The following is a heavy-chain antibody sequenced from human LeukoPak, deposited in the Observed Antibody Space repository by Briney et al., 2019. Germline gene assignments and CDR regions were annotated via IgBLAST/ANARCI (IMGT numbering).Heavy chain of an antibody. V-gene: IGHV1-2*02. D-gene: IGHD3-10*01. CDR3: AGVSYYGSGNGFDP. Sequence: APVRVSCTASGYTFTGYYMPWGRQAPGHGREWRGWINPNSGVTKYAQKFQGRVTMSTDTTISTPSTGMSRLRSDDTGVYYCAGVSYYGSGNGFDPWGQGTLVTVSS. J-gene: IGHJ5*02. CDR2: INPNSGVT. CDR1: GYTFTGYY.